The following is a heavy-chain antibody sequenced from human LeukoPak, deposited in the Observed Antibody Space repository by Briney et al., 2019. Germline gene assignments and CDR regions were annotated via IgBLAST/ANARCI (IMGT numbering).Heavy chain of an antibody. Sequence: GGSLRLSCAASGFTFSSYAMHWVRQAPGKGLEWVAVISYDGSNKYYADSVKGRFTISRDNSKNTLYLQMNSLRAEDTAVYYCARERRDGYKVYFDYWGQGTLVTVSS. CDR3: ARERRDGYKVYFDY. J-gene: IGHJ4*02. CDR2: ISYDGSNK. D-gene: IGHD5-24*01. CDR1: GFTFSSYA. V-gene: IGHV3-30*14.